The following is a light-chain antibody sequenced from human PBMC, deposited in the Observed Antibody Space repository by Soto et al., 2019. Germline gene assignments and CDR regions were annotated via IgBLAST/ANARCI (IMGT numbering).Light chain of an antibody. Sequence: DIQMTQSPSSLSASVGDRVTITCRASQTITTYLNWYQVKPGKAPKFLMYAASSLQSGVQSRFSGIGSGTDFTLTISSLQLEDFATYFCQQSYSLPYTFGQGTRLDIK. CDR3: QQSYSLPYT. V-gene: IGKV1-39*01. CDR2: AAS. CDR1: QTITTY. J-gene: IGKJ2*01.